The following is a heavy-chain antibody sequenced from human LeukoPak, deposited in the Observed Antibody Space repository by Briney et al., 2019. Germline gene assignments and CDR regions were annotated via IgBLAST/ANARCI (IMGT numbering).Heavy chain of an antibody. CDR2: IYYSGST. Sequence: PSETLSLTCTVSGGSISSGGYYWSWIRQHPGKGLEWVGYIYYSGSTYYNPSLKSRVTISVDTSKNQFSLKLSSVTAADTAVYYCASRTSSGWYGPHYGMDVWGQGTTVTVSS. V-gene: IGHV4-31*03. D-gene: IGHD6-19*01. CDR1: GGSISSGGYY. J-gene: IGHJ6*02. CDR3: ASRTSSGWYGPHYGMDV.